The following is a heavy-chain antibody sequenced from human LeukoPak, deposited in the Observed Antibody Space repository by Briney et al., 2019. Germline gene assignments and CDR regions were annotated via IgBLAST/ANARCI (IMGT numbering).Heavy chain of an antibody. V-gene: IGHV1-69*13. CDR1: GGTFSSYA. CDR2: IMPIFGTA. CDR3: ASYEVKDKQWLVRYYFDY. J-gene: IGHJ4*02. Sequence: GASVTVSCKASGGTFSSYAISWVRQAPGQGLEWMGGIMPIFGTANYAQKFQGRVTITADESTSTAYMELSSLRSEDTAVYYCASYEVKDKQWLVRYYFDYWGQGTLVTVSS. D-gene: IGHD6-19*01.